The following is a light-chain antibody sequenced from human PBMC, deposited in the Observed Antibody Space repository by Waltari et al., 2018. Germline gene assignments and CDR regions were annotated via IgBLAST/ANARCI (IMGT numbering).Light chain of an antibody. V-gene: IGKV1-5*03. CDR1: QSISSW. Sequence: DIQMTQSPSTLSASVGDRVTITCLASQSISSWLAWYQQKPGKAPKLLIYKASSLGSGVPSRCSGSGSGTEFTLTISSLQPDDFATYYCQQYNSYPFTFGPGTKVDIK. CDR2: KAS. J-gene: IGKJ3*01. CDR3: QQYNSYPFT.